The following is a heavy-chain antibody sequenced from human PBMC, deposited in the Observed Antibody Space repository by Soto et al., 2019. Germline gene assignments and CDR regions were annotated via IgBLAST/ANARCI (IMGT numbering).Heavy chain of an antibody. CDR2: IIPILGIA. Sequence: SVKVSCKASGGTFSSYTISWVRQAPGQGLEWMGRIIPILGIANYAQKFQGRVTITADKSTSTAYMELSSLRSEDTAVYYGARGGHVVVVTAAFDNWGHGTLVTVSS. V-gene: IGHV1-69*02. CDR1: GGTFSSYT. J-gene: IGHJ4*01. CDR3: ARGGHVVVVTAAFDN. D-gene: IGHD2-21*02.